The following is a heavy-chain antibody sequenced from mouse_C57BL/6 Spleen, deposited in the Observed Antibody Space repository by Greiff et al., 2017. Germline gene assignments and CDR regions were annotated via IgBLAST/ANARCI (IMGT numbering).Heavy chain of an antibody. CDR3: ARDYYGSPFDY. D-gene: IGHD1-1*01. J-gene: IGHJ2*01. CDR1: GFTFSDYG. CDR2: ISSGSGSI. Sequence: EVQGVESGGGLVKPGGSLKLSCAASGFTFSDYGMHWVRQAPEKGLEWVAYISSGSGSINYADKVKGRVTISRDKSQNTLFLQMSSLRSEDTAMYYCARDYYGSPFDYWGQGTTLTVSS. V-gene: IGHV5-17*01.